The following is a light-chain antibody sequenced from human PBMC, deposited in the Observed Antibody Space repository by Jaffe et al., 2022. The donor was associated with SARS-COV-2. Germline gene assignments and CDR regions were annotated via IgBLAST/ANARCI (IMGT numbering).Light chain of an antibody. CDR2: NKN. CDR1: SLRSYY. CDR3: NSRDSSGNHWV. V-gene: IGLV3-19*01. J-gene: IGLJ3*02. Sequence: SSELTQDPAVSVALGQTVTITCQGDSLRSYYATWYQQKPGQAPILVIYNKNNRPSGIPDRFSGSSSGDTASLTITGAQAEDEADYYCNSRDSSGNHWVFGGGTKLTVL.